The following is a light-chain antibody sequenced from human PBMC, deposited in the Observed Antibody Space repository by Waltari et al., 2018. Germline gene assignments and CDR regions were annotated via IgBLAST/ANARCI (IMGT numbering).Light chain of an antibody. CDR2: GAS. V-gene: IGKV3-20*01. Sequence: ETVLTQSPGTLSLSPGERATLSCRASQGVTSSHLAWYQQKPGQAPRPLIYGASSRATGIPDRFSGSGSGTDFTLTITRLEPEDFAVYYCQQYGNSPRTFGQGTEVEIK. CDR1: QGVTSSH. J-gene: IGKJ1*01. CDR3: QQYGNSPRT.